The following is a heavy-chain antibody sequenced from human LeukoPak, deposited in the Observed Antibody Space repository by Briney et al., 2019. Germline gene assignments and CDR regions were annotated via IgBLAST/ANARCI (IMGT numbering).Heavy chain of an antibody. CDR3: ARQYSSGWSYYYGLDV. V-gene: IGHV6-1*01. D-gene: IGHD6-19*01. CDR1: GDSVSSNSAA. Sequence: PSQTLSLTCAISGDSVSSNSAAWNWIRQSPSRGLEWLGRTYYRSEWYNDYAVSVKSRITINPDTSKNQFSLQLSSVTPEDTAVYYCARQYSSGWSYYYGLDVWGRGTTVTVSS. CDR2: TYYRSEWYN. J-gene: IGHJ6*02.